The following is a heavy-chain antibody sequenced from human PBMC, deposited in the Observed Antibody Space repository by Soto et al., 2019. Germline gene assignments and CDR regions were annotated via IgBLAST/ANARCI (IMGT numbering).Heavy chain of an antibody. Sequence: QAQLEQSGGEVKKPGSSVKVSCKASRVAFSKFIVTWVRQAPGLGLEWVGGIIPIFGTANYAKKFPGRVTITADESTSTSYMEVNNPRSEDTAVYYCAKVRYSGPMGYYYGMDVWGQGTTVTVAS. CDR3: AKVRYSGPMGYYYGMDV. D-gene: IGHD1-26*01. CDR1: RVAFSKFI. CDR2: IIPIFGTA. V-gene: IGHV1-69*01. J-gene: IGHJ6*02.